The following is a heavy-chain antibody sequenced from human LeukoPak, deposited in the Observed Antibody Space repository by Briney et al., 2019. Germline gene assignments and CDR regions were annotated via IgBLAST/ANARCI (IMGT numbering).Heavy chain of an antibody. V-gene: IGHV3-21*01. Sequence: GGSLRLSCAASGFTFSSYSMTWVRQAPGKGLEWVSSISSSSSYIYYADSVKGRFTISGDNAKNSLYLQMNSLRAEDTAVYYCAREGLYSTSWFDYWGQGTLVTVSS. J-gene: IGHJ4*02. CDR3: AREGLYSTSWFDY. D-gene: IGHD6-13*01. CDR1: GFTFSSYS. CDR2: ISSSSSYI.